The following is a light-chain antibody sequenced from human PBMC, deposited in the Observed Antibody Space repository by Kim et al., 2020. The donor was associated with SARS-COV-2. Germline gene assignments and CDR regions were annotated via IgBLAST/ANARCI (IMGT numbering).Light chain of an antibody. J-gene: IGKJ5*01. CDR1: QSASSSY. CDR2: GAS. CDR3: QHYGSSPL. Sequence: EIVLTQSPGTLYLSPGERATLSCRTSQSASSSYLAWYHQKPGQAPRLLIYGASTRATGVPDRFSGSGSGPDFTLTISSLEPEDFAVYYCQHYGSSPLFGQGTRLEIK. V-gene: IGKV3-20*01.